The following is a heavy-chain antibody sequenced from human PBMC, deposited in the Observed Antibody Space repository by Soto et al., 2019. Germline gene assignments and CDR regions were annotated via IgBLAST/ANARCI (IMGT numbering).Heavy chain of an antibody. J-gene: IGHJ4*02. D-gene: IGHD5-12*01. CDR2: IKQDGSEK. CDR3: ARATSVDAN. CDR1: GFAFSGYW. V-gene: IGHV3-7*01. Sequence: EVQLVESGGDLVQPGGSLRLSCAASGFAFSGYWMSWVRQAPGKGLEGVANIKQDGSEKYYVDSVKGRFTISRDNAKNSLYLPMSSRRGEDTAVYDRARATSVDANWCQGDVVTASS.